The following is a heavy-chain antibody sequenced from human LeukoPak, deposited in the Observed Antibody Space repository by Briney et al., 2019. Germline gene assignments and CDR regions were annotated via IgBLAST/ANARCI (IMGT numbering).Heavy chain of an antibody. D-gene: IGHD1-26*01. CDR1: GFTFGDSA. J-gene: IGHJ4*02. V-gene: IGHV3-43*02. Sequence: PGGSLRLSCAASGFTFGDSAMHWVRQAPGKGLEWVSLISGDGGTTYYADSVKGRFTISRDNSKNTLYLQMNSLRAEDTAVYYCAKDLVGAFDYWGQGTLVTVSS. CDR2: ISGDGGTT. CDR3: AKDLVGAFDY.